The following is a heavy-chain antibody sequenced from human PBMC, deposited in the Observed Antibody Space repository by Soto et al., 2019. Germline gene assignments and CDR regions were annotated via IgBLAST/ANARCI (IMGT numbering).Heavy chain of an antibody. CDR2: INPNSGGT. CDR3: AGDSIAVAGYEFSYYYGMDV. Sequence: ASVKVSCKASGYTFTGYYMHWVRQAPGQGLEWMGWINPNSGGTNYAQKFQGWVTMTRDTSISTAYMELSRLRSDDTAVYYCAGDSIAVAGYEFSYYYGMDVSCPGTTVTVSS. D-gene: IGHD6-19*01. J-gene: IGHJ6*02. CDR1: GYTFTGYY. V-gene: IGHV1-2*04.